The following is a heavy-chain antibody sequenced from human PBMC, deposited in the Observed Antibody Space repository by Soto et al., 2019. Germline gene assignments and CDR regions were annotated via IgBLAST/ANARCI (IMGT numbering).Heavy chain of an antibody. D-gene: IGHD3-3*01. Sequence: GGSLRLSCAASGFTFSSYSMNWVRQAPGKGLEWVSSISSSSSYIYYADSVKGRFTISRDNAKNSLYLQMNSLRAEDTAVYYCARVTIFGVVIHYGMDVWGQGTTVTVSS. CDR3: ARVTIFGVVIHYGMDV. CDR2: ISSSSSYI. J-gene: IGHJ6*02. CDR1: GFTFSSYS. V-gene: IGHV3-21*01.